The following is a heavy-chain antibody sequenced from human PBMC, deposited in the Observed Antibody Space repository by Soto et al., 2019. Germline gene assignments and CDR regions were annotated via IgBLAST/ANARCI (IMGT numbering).Heavy chain of an antibody. V-gene: IGHV1-8*01. J-gene: IGHJ6*03. CDR3: ASGGYGGYYYYMDV. CDR2: MNPNSGNT. Sequence: ASVKVSCKASGYTFTSYDINWVRQATGQGLEWMGWMNPNSGNTGYAQKFQGRVTMTRHTSISTAYMERSSLRSEDTAGYYCASGGYGGYYYYMDVWGKGTTVTVSS. CDR1: GYTFTSYD. D-gene: IGHD3-10*01.